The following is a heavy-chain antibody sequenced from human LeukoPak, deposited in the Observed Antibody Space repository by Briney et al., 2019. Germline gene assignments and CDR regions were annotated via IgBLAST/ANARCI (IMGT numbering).Heavy chain of an antibody. CDR2: ISGSGGST. D-gene: IGHD3-10*01. J-gene: IGHJ3*02. CDR1: GFTFSSYA. Sequence: GGSLRLSCAASGFTFSSYAMSWVRQAPGKGLEWVSAISGSGGSTYYADSVKGRFTISRDNAKNSLYLQMNSLRDEDTAVYYCARDYWYYYGSGSYYKTLNDAFDIWGQGTMVTVSS. V-gene: IGHV3-23*01. CDR3: ARDYWYYYGSGSYYKTLNDAFDI.